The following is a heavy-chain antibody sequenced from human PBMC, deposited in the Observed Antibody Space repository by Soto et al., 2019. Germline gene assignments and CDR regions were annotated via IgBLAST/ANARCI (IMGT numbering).Heavy chain of an antibody. CDR2: MQPSTGRT. J-gene: IGHJ4*02. CDR1: GYSFTSLD. V-gene: IGHV1-8*01. D-gene: IGHD1-26*01. Sequence: ASVKVSCKASGYSFTSLDINWVRQTAGQGLEWMGWMQPSTGRTGYAQKFQGRVTMTRDTSINTAYMELTTLTSDDTAFYYCARGVSAGVDYWGQGTLVTVTS. CDR3: ARGVSAGVDY.